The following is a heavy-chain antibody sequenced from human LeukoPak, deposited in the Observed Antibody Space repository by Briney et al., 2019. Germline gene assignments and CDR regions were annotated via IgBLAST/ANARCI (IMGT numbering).Heavy chain of an antibody. CDR1: GYTFTSYG. D-gene: IGHD2-15*01. Sequence: ASVKVSCKASGYTFTSYGISWVRQAPGQGLEWMGWISAYNGNTNYAQKLQGRVTMTTDTSTSTAYMELRSLRSDDTAVYYCARDRLRLGYERTNWFDPWGQGTLVTVSS. CDR3: ARDRLRLGYERTNWFDP. V-gene: IGHV1-18*01. CDR2: ISAYNGNT. J-gene: IGHJ5*02.